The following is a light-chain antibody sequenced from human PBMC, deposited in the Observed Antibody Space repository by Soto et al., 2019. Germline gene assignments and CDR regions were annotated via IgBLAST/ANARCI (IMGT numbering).Light chain of an antibody. V-gene: IGKV3-15*01. Sequence: EIVMTQSPATLSVSPGERATLSCRASQSVSSNLAWYQQKPGQAPRLLMYGASTRATGIPARFSGSGSGTEFTLTISSLQSEDFAVYYCQQYNEWPQTFGQGTKVDVK. CDR1: QSVSSN. CDR3: QQYNEWPQT. J-gene: IGKJ1*01. CDR2: GAS.